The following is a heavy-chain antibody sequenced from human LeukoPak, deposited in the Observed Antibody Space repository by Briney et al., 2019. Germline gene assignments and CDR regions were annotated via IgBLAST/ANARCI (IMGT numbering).Heavy chain of an antibody. J-gene: IGHJ5*02. D-gene: IGHD3-9*01. V-gene: IGHV4-34*01. CDR2: INHSGST. CDR3: ARGSHDRAVLTGYYRVGGRFDP. Sequence: SETLSLTCAVYGGSFSGYYWSWIRQPPGKGLEWIGEINHSGSTNYNPSLKSRVTISVDTSKNQFSLKLSSVTAADTAVYYCARGSHDRAVLTGYYRVGGRFDPWGQGTLVTVSS. CDR1: GGSFSGYY.